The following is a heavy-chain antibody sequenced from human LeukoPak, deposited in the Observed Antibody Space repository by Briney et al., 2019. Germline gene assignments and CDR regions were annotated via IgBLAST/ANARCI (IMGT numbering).Heavy chain of an antibody. CDR1: GYSISSGYY. CDR3: AITYYHDSSGYYY. V-gene: IGHV4-38-2*01. CDR2: IYHSGNT. D-gene: IGHD3-22*01. J-gene: IGHJ4*02. Sequence: SETLSLTCAVSGYSISSGYYWGWIRQPPGKGLEWIGNIYHSGNTYYNPSLKSRVTISVDTSKNQFSLKLNSVTAADTAVYYCAITYYHDSSGYYYWGQGTLVTVSS.